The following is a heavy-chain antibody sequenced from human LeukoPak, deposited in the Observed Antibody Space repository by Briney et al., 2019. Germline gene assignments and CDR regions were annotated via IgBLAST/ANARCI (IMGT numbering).Heavy chain of an antibody. J-gene: IGHJ6*02. V-gene: IGHV3-30*03. CDR1: AFDFIGTW. D-gene: IGHD6-19*01. CDR2: ISYDGSNK. Sequence: GGSLRLSCAASAFDFIGTWMTWVRQAPGKGLEWVAVISYDGSNKYYADSVKGRFTISRDNSKNTLYLQMNSLRAEDTAVYYCARGIAVHGMDVWGQGTTVTVSS. CDR3: ARGIAVHGMDV.